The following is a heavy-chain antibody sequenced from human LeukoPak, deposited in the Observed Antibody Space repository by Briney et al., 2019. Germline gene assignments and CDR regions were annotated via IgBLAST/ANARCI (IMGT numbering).Heavy chain of an antibody. V-gene: IGHV3-74*01. CDR3: ARTRSSGYLTFDY. J-gene: IGHJ4*02. CDR1: GNYW. Sequence: PGGSLRLSCAASGNYWMRWVRQVPGKGLVWVSHINSDGSWTSYADSVKGRFTISRDNTKNSLYLQMNGLRAEDTAVYYCARTRSSGYLTFDYWGQGILVTVSS. D-gene: IGHD3-22*01. CDR2: INSDGSWT.